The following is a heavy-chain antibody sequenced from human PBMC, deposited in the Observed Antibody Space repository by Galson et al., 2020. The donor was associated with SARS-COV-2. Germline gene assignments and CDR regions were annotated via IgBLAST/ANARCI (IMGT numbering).Heavy chain of an antibody. Sequence: GESLKISCAASGFTFSSYGMHWVRQAPGKGLEWVAVIWYDGSNKYYADSVKGRFTISRDNSKNTLYLQMNSLRAEDTAVYYCARDPRYGDYSDVYDGMDVWGQGTTVTVSS. CDR1: GFTFSSYG. V-gene: IGHV3-33*01. J-gene: IGHJ6*02. CDR3: ARDPRYGDYSDVYDGMDV. CDR2: IWYDGSNK. D-gene: IGHD4-17*01.